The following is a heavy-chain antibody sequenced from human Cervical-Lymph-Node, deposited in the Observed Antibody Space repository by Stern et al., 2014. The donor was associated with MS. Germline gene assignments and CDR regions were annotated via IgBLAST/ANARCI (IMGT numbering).Heavy chain of an antibody. J-gene: IGHJ6*02. V-gene: IGHV1-18*01. Sequence: VHLVESGAEVKKPGASVKVSCKASGYTFTNYGISWVRQAPGQGLEWMGWVSAYNGNINYGQKVQGRVTMTTDTSTSTAYMELRSLRSDDTAVYYCARSEREYGGVVDVWGQGTTVTVSS. CDR2: VSAYNGNI. CDR1: GYTFTNYG. D-gene: IGHD3-3*01. CDR3: ARSEREYGGVVDV.